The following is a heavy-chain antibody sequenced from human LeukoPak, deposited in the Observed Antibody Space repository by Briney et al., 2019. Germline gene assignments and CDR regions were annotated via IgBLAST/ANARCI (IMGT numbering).Heavy chain of an antibody. D-gene: IGHD6-6*01. CDR3: ARDQIGDIAALTPEIAFDI. CDR2: INWNGGST. Sequence: PGGSLRLSCAASGFTFDDYGMSWVRQAPGKGLEWVSGINWNGGSTGYADSVKGRFTISRDNAKNSLYLQMNSLRAEDTAVYYCARDQIGDIAALTPEIAFDIWGQGTMVTVSS. V-gene: IGHV3-20*04. J-gene: IGHJ3*02. CDR1: GFTFDDYG.